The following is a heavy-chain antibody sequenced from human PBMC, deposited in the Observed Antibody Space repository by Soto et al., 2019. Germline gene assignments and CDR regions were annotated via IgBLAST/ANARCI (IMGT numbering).Heavy chain of an antibody. J-gene: IGHJ6*02. D-gene: IGHD2-2*01. CDR3: AREGGDQLLFYGMDV. V-gene: IGHV4-30-4*01. CDR2: IYYSGST. CDR1: GGSISSGDYY. Sequence: QVQLQESGPGLVKPSQTLSLTCTVSGGSISSGDYYWSWICQPPGKGLEWIGYIYYSGSTYYNPSLKSRVTISVDTSKNQFSLKLSSVTAADTAVYYCAREGGDQLLFYGMDVWGQGTTVTVSS.